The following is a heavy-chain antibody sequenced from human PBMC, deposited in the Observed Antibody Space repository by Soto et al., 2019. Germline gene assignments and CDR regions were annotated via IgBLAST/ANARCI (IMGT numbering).Heavy chain of an antibody. CDR3: ARAASYFDWLLYWFDP. CDR1: GGSFSGYY. Sequence: SETLSLTCAVYGGSFSGYYWSWIRQPPGKGLEWIGEINHSGSTNYNPSLKSRVTISVDTSKNQFSLKLSSVTAADTAVYYCARAASYFDWLLYWFDPWGQGTLVTVSS. CDR2: INHSGST. V-gene: IGHV4-34*01. J-gene: IGHJ5*02. D-gene: IGHD3-9*01.